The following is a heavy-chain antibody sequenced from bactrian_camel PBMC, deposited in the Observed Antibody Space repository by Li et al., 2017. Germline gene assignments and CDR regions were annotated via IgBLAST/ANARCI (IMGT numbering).Heavy chain of an antibody. J-gene: IGHJ4*01. Sequence: QLVESGGGSVQAGGSLGLSCVVSEYISSGVCMGWFRQAPGKEREGVAAIFTEGGRQYYGDSVKGRFTISHDHAKNILYLQMNSLRPEGTAMCYCGVDCAIREVGTMTPSLLEYKYKGQGTQVTVS. CDR3: GVDCAIREVGTMTPSLLEYKY. V-gene: IGHV3S28*01. D-gene: IGHD4*01. CDR2: IFTEGGRQ. CDR1: EYISSGVC.